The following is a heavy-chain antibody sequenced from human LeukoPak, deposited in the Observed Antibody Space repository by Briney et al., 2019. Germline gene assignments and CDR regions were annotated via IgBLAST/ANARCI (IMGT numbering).Heavy chain of an antibody. CDR2: IWYDGSNK. CDR3: ARGSDSSYYYMDV. Sequence: GGSLRLSCVASGFTFSSYGMHWVRQAPGKGLEWVAVIWYDGSNKYYADSVKGRFTISRDNSKNTLYLQMNSLRAEDTAVYYCARGSDSSYYYMDVWGKGTTVTVSS. V-gene: IGHV3-33*01. D-gene: IGHD2-15*01. CDR1: GFTFSSYG. J-gene: IGHJ6*03.